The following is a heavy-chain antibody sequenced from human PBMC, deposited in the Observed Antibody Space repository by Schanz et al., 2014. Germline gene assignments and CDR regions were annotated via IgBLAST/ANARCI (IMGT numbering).Heavy chain of an antibody. CDR2: VSSSSSYT. CDR3: ARIGGSVFDY. D-gene: IGHD3-10*01. V-gene: IGHV3-11*03. J-gene: IGHJ4*02. CDR1: GFTFSDYY. Sequence: VQLLESGGGLVQPGGSLRLSCEASGFTFSDYYMSWIRQAPGKGLEWVSYVSSSSSYTHYADSVKGRFTISRDNAKNSLYLQMNSLRAEDTAVYYCARIGGSVFDYWGQGTLXTVSS.